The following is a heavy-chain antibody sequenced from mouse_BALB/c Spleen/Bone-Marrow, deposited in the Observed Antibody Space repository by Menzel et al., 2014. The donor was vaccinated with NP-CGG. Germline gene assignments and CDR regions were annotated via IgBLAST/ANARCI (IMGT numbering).Heavy chain of an antibody. CDR2: ISSGSSTI. Sequence: EVQLVEPGGGLVQPGGSRKLSCAASGFTFSSFGMHWVRQAPEKGLEWVAYISSGSSTIYYADTVKGRFTISRDNPKNTLFLQMTSLRSEDTAMYYCARGGNYAWFAYWGQGTLVTVSA. J-gene: IGHJ3*01. V-gene: IGHV5-17*02. CDR1: GFTFSSFG. CDR3: ARGGNYAWFAY. D-gene: IGHD2-1*01.